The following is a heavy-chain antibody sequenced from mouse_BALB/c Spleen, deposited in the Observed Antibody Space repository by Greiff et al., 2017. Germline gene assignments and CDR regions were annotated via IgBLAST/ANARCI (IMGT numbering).Heavy chain of an antibody. V-gene: IGHV14-1*02. J-gene: IGHJ4*01. CDR1: GFNIKDYY. CDR2: IDPANGNT. CDR3: AMYYAPYAMDY. Sequence: EVQLQQSGAELVRPGALVKLSCKASGFNIKDYYMHWVKQRPEQGLEWIGRIDPANGNTKYDPKFQGKATITADTSSNTAYLQLSSLTSEDTAVYYCAMYYAPYAMDYWGQGTSVTVSS. D-gene: IGHD1-1*02.